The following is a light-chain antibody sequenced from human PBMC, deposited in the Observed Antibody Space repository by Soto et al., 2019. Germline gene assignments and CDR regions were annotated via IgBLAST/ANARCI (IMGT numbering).Light chain of an antibody. Sequence: EVVVTQSPGTLSLSPGERATLSCRASQSVTSRLAWYQHKPGQAPRLLISGASSRATGIPNRFSGSGSGTDFTLTISRLAPEDFALYYCQQYGASPITFGQGTRLEIK. J-gene: IGKJ5*01. CDR1: QSVTSR. CDR2: GAS. V-gene: IGKV3-20*01. CDR3: QQYGASPIT.